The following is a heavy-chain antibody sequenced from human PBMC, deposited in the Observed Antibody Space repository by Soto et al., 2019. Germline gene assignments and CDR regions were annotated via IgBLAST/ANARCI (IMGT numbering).Heavy chain of an antibody. CDR1: GGSFSGYY. V-gene: IGHV4-34*01. J-gene: IGHJ4*02. Sequence: SETLSLTCAVYGGSFSGYYWSWIRQPPGKGLEWIGEINHSGSTNYNPSLKSRVTISVDTSKNQFSLKLSSVTAADTAVYYCARGLRYYGSGSVVSYWGQGTLVTVSS. CDR2: INHSGST. CDR3: ARGLRYYGSGSVVSY. D-gene: IGHD3-10*01.